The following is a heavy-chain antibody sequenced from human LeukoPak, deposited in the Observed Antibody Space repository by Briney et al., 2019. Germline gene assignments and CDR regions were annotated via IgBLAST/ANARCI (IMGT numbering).Heavy chain of an antibody. V-gene: IGHV3-74*01. CDR3: ARSSIGVIAVASPLNY. CDR2: INSDGSST. CDR1: GFTFSSYW. Sequence: GGSLRLSCAASGFTFSSYWMNWVRQAPGKGLVWVSRINSDGSSTSYADSVKGRFTISRDNAKNTLYLQMNSLRAEDTAVYYCARSSIGVIAVASPLNYWGQGTRVTVSS. J-gene: IGHJ4*02. D-gene: IGHD6-19*01.